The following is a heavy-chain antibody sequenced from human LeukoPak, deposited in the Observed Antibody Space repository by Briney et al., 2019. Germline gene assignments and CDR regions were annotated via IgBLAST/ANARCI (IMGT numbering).Heavy chain of an antibody. CDR1: GYTFTNYW. D-gene: IGHD2-15*01. CDR2: IYPGDSDT. V-gene: IGHV5-51*01. J-gene: IGHJ4*02. CDR3: ARSGAGYCSGGTCYPTR. Sequence: GESLKISCKTSGYTFTNYWIGWVRQMPGKGLEWMGIIYPGDSDTRYSPSFQGQVTISADKSISTAYLQWRSLKASDTAMYYCARSGAGYCSGGTCYPTRWGQGTLVTVSS.